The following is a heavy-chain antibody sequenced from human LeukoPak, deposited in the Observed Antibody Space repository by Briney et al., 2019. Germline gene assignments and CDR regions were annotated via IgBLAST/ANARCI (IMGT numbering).Heavy chain of an antibody. J-gene: IGHJ3*02. D-gene: IGHD6-13*01. CDR1: GFTFSRHG. V-gene: IGHV3-30*18. CDR3: AKEGSTPGSSQWAFDI. Sequence: GGSLRLSCAASGFTFSRHGMHWVRQAPGEGLEWVAVISSDGSIDYYADSVKGRVTISRDSSKNTLLLQMNSLRPEDTAVYYCAKEGSTPGSSQWAFDIWGHGTMVTVSS. CDR2: ISSDGSID.